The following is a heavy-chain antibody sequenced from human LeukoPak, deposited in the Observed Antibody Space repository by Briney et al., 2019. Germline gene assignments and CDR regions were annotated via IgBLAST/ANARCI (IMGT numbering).Heavy chain of an antibody. CDR1: GGSISSYY. J-gene: IGHJ4*02. Sequence: PSETLSLTCTVSGGSISSYYWSWIRQPAGKGLEWIGRIHTSGDTNYNPSLKSRVTMSVDTSKNQFSLKLSSVTAAGTAVYYCARSAAAQLSPLGYWGQGTLVTVSS. D-gene: IGHD6-13*01. V-gene: IGHV4-4*07. CDR2: IHTSGDT. CDR3: ARSAAAQLSPLGY.